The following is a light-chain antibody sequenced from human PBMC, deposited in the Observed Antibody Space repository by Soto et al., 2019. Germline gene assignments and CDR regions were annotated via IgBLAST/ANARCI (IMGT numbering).Light chain of an antibody. V-gene: IGKV3-15*01. CDR2: GAS. J-gene: IGKJ2*01. CDR1: QSVGSN. Sequence: EIVMTQSPATLSVSPGERATLSCRASQSVGSNLAWYQQKPGQAPRLLIYGASTRATGIPARFSGSGSGTEFTLTISSLQSEDFAIYFCQQYGGSPPYTFGQGTKVEIK. CDR3: QQYGGSPPYT.